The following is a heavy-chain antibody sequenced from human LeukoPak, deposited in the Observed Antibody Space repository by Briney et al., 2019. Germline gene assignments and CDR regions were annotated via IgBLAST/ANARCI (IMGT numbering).Heavy chain of an antibody. V-gene: IGHV3-23*01. Sequence: GGSLRLSCAASGFTFSSYAMSWVRQAPGKGLEWVSAISGSGGSTYYVDSVKGRFTISRDNSKNTLYLQMNSLRAEDTAVYYCANDPTYYDILTGYYRAEFDYWGQGTLVTVSS. D-gene: IGHD3-9*01. CDR1: GFTFSSYA. CDR3: ANDPTYYDILTGYYRAEFDY. J-gene: IGHJ4*02. CDR2: ISGSGGST.